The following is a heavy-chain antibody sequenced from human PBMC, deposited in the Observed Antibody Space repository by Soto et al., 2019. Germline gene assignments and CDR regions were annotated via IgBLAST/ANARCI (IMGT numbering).Heavy chain of an antibody. V-gene: IGHV3-48*03. J-gene: IGHJ5*02. Sequence: EVQLLESGGGLVQPGGSLRLSCAASGFTFSSYAMSWVRQAPGKGLQWVSYISTSGTTIYYADSVKGRFTISRDNAKNSLYLQMNSLRAEDTAVYYCARDHCSSTSCYSNWFDPWGQGTLVTVSS. CDR2: ISTSGTTI. CDR3: ARDHCSSTSCYSNWFDP. CDR1: GFTFSSYA. D-gene: IGHD2-2*01.